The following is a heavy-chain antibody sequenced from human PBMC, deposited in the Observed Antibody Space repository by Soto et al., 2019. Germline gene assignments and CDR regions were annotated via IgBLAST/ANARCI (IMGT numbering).Heavy chain of an antibody. CDR2: ISYDGSNK. Sequence: GGSLRLSCAASGFTFSSYAMHWVRQAPGKGLEWVAVISYDGSNKYYADSVKGRFTISRDNSKNTLYLQMNSLRAEDTAVYYCAVVITFGYFDYWGQGTLVTVSS. J-gene: IGHJ4*02. D-gene: IGHD3-22*01. V-gene: IGHV3-30-3*01. CDR3: AVVITFGYFDY. CDR1: GFTFSSYA.